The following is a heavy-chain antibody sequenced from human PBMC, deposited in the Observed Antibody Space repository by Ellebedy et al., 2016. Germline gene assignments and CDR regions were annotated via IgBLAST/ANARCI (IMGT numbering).Heavy chain of an antibody. CDR1: GYTFTSSG. J-gene: IGHJ4*02. Sequence: ASVKVSXXASGYTFTSSGITWVRQAPGQGLERMGWISTSNGDTNYAQKLQGRVTMTTDPSTSTAYMELRSLRSDDTAVYYCARGNHYYDSSGYHDWGQGTLVTVSS. D-gene: IGHD3-22*01. CDR2: ISTSNGDT. CDR3: ARGNHYYDSSGYHD. V-gene: IGHV1-18*01.